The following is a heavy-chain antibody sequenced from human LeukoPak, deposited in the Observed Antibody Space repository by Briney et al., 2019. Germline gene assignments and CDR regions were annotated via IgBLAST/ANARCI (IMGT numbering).Heavy chain of an antibody. V-gene: IGHV4-59*01. CDR1: GGSISSYY. CDR3: ARDGGNSVVRWFDP. CDR2: IYYSGST. Sequence: SETLSLTCTVSGGSISSYYWSWIRQPPGKGLEWIGYIYYSGSTNYNPSLKSRVTISVDTSKNQFSLKLSSVTAADTAVYYCARDGGNSVVRWFDPWGQGTLVTVSS. J-gene: IGHJ5*02. D-gene: IGHD4-23*01.